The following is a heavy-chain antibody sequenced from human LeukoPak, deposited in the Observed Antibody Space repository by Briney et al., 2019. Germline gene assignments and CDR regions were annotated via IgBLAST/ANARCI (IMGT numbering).Heavy chain of an antibody. CDR3: AKEQYSSSSDFDY. CDR2: IRYDGGNK. CDR1: GFTFSSYG. J-gene: IGHJ4*02. V-gene: IGHV3-30*02. D-gene: IGHD6-6*01. Sequence: GGSLRLSCAASGFTFSSYGMHWVRQAPGKGLEWLAFIRYDGGNKYYADSVKGRLTISRDNSKNTLYLQMNSLRAEDTAVYYCAKEQYSSSSDFDYWGQGTLVTVSS.